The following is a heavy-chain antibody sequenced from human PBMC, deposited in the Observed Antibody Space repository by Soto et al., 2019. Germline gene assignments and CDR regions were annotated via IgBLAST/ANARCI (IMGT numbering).Heavy chain of an antibody. Sequence: QVQLVESGGGVVQPGRSLRLSCAASGFTFSSYGMHWVRQAPGKGLEWVAIISYDGINKYYANYVKGRFTISRDNSKDTLYLQMNSLRSEDTAVYYCAKSMYNWNDAFFDYWGQGTLVTVSS. CDR2: ISYDGINK. CDR3: AKSMYNWNDAFFDY. CDR1: GFTFSSYG. V-gene: IGHV3-30*18. D-gene: IGHD1-1*01. J-gene: IGHJ4*02.